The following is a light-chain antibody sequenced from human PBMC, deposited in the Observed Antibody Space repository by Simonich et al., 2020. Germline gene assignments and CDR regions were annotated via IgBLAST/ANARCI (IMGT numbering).Light chain of an antibody. CDR2: WAA. J-gene: IGKJ2*01. CDR3: QQYYSTPYT. CDR1: PSVLYSSNNKNY. Sequence: DIVMTQSPDSLAVSLGERATINCKSSPSVLYSSNNKNYLAWYQQKPGQHPTLLIYWAATRESGVPDRFSGSGSGTDFTLTISSLQAEDVAVYYCQQYYSTPYTFGQATKLEIK. V-gene: IGKV4-1*01.